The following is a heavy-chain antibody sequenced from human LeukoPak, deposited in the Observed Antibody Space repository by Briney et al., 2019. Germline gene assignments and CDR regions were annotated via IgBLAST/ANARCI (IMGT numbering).Heavy chain of an antibody. CDR1: GYTFTSYY. CDR2: INPSGGST. J-gene: IGHJ4*02. V-gene: IGHV1-46*01. CDR3: ARDLGYCSSTSCYTSPEFDY. Sequence: ASVKVSCKASGYTFTSYYMHWVRQAPGQGLEWMGIINPSGGSTSYAQKFQGRVTMTRDTSTSTVYMELSSLRSEDTAVYYCARDLGYCSSTSCYTSPEFDYWGQGTLVTVS. D-gene: IGHD2-2*02.